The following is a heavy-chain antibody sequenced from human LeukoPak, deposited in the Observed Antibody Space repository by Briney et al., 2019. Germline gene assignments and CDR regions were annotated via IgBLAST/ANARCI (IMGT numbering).Heavy chain of an antibody. J-gene: IGHJ4*02. CDR3: ARGGSSSWRIGYYFDY. CDR1: GVSINSYY. V-gene: IGHV4-59*01. D-gene: IGHD6-13*01. CDR2: IYSSGDT. Sequence: PSEPLSLPCTLSGVSINSYYWNWIRQPPGQGLEWIGFIYSSGDTHYNPSLKSRVAISVDTSKNHFSLKLSSVTAADTAVYYCARGGSSSWRIGYYFDYWGQGTLVTVSS.